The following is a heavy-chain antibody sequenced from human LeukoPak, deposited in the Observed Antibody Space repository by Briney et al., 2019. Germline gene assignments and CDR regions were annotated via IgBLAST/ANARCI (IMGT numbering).Heavy chain of an antibody. J-gene: IGHJ5*02. V-gene: IGHV4-39*07. Sequence: SETLSLTCTVPGGSISSSSYYWGWIRQPPGKGLEWIGSIYYSGSTYYNPSLKSRVTISLDTSKNQFSLKLSSVTAADPAVYYCARDMTATRWFDPWGQGTLVTVSS. CDR1: GGSISSSSYY. CDR2: IYYSGST. D-gene: IGHD1-1*01. CDR3: ARDMTATRWFDP.